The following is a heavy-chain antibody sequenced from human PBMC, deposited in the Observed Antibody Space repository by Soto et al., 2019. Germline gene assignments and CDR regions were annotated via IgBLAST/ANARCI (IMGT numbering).Heavy chain of an antibody. CDR1: GYTFTSYD. D-gene: IGHD6-6*01. CDR3: ARTLAYSSSSTYYYYMDV. V-gene: IGHV1-8*01. Sequence: ASVKVSCKASGYTFTSYDINWVRQATGQGLEWMGWMNPNSGNTRYAQKFQGRVTMTRNTSISTAYMELSSLRSEDTAVYYCARTLAYSSSSTYYYYMDVWGKGTTVTVSS. J-gene: IGHJ6*03. CDR2: MNPNSGNT.